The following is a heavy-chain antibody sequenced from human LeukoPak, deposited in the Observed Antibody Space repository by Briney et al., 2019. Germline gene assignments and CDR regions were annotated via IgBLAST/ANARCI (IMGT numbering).Heavy chain of an antibody. V-gene: IGHV4-4*07. CDR3: ARLGAGWPNNWFDP. D-gene: IGHD6-25*01. CDR2: IYTSGST. J-gene: IGHJ5*02. CDR1: GFTFSDYY. Sequence: KPGGSLRLSCAASGFTFSDYYMSWIRQPAGKGLEWIGRIYTSGSTNYNPSLKSRVTMSVDTSKNQFSLKLSSVTAADTAVYYCARLGAGWPNNWFDPWGQGTLVTVSS.